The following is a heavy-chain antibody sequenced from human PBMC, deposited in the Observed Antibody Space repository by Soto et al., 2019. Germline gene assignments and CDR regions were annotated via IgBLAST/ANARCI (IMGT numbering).Heavy chain of an antibody. J-gene: IGHJ4*02. D-gene: IGHD4-17*01. CDR1: GYSFTSYW. V-gene: IGHV5-10-1*04. CDR3: ARLIDYGDPDFDY. CDR2: IDPSDSYT. Sequence: ESLKISGKGSGYSFTSYWISWVRQMPGKGLEWMGRIDPSDSYTNYSPSFQVQVTISSDKSIITAYLQWSSLKASDTAMYYCARLIDYGDPDFDYWGQGTLVTVSS.